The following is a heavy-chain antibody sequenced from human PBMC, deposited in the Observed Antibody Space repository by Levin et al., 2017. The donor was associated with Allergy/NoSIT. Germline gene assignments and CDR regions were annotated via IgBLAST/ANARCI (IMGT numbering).Heavy chain of an antibody. CDR3: AKDNTGRPFDI. J-gene: IGHJ3*02. D-gene: IGHD2-8*02. CDR1: GYSFTTYA. Sequence: ASVKVSCKTSGYSFTTYAMNWLRQAPGQGLEWMGWINTYTGKPIYAPGFTGRFVFSLDTSVSTAYVEINSLKAEDTAVYYCAKDNTGRPFDIWGQGTTVTVSS. V-gene: IGHV7-4-1*02. CDR2: INTYTGKP.